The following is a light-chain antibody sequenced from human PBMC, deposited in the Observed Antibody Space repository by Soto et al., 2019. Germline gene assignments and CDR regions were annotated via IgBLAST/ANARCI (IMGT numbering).Light chain of an antibody. Sequence: DIPMTQSPSSLSASVGDRVTISCRASQNINIYLNWYQQKPGKAPKVLIYAASFLQTGVPSRFSASGSGTDFTLTITSLQPEDFATYYCQQTYNTPWTFGQGTKVDMK. CDR3: QQTYNTPWT. CDR1: QNINIY. CDR2: AAS. J-gene: IGKJ1*01. V-gene: IGKV1-39*01.